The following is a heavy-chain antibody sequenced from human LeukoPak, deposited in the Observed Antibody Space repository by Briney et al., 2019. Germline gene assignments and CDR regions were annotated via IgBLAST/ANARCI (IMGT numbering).Heavy chain of an antibody. V-gene: IGHV3-21*01. D-gene: IGHD3-10*01. J-gene: IGHJ4*02. CDR2: ISGSSSYI. CDR3: ASHPAYYSGSGSV. Sequence: GGSLRLSCAASGFTFSSYSMNWVRQAPGKGLEWVSFISGSSSYIYYADSVKGRFTISRDNAKNSLYLQMNSLRAEDTAVYYCASHPAYYSGSGSVWGQGTLVTVSS. CDR1: GFTFSSYS.